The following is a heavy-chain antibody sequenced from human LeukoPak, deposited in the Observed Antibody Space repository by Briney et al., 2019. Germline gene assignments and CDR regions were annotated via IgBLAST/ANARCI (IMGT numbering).Heavy chain of an antibody. CDR1: GGSIRSGRHY. V-gene: IGHV4-39*02. D-gene: IGHD3-22*01. Sequence: SETLSLTCTVSGGSIRSGRHYWAWIRQPPGKGLEWIGSIYYSGSTYYNPSLENRVTISIGTSKNHFSLKLSSLSAADTSVYYCAKRDDSGGNLVDLWGQGTLVTVS. CDR3: AKRDDSGGNLVDL. CDR2: IYYSGST. J-gene: IGHJ4*02.